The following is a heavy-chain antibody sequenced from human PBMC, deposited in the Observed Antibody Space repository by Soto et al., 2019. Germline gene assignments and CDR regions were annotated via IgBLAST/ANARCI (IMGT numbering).Heavy chain of an antibody. V-gene: IGHV3-30-3*01. Sequence: PGGSLRLSCAASGFTFSSYAMHWVRQAPGKGLEWVAVISYDGSNKYYADSVKGRFTISRDNSKNTLYLQMNSLRAEDTAVYYCARLQFPKERPSSWGLQPLYYFDYWGQGTLVTVSS. D-gene: IGHD6-13*01. CDR2: ISYDGSNK. CDR1: GFTFSSYA. CDR3: ARLQFPKERPSSWGLQPLYYFDY. J-gene: IGHJ4*02.